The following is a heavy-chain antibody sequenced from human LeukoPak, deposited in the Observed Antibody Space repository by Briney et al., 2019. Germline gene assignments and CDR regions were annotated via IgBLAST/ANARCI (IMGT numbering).Heavy chain of an antibody. CDR2: ISSSGSTI. CDR3: ARNYDYSEYFDY. CDR1: GFTFSSYE. Sequence: GGSLRLSCAASGFTFSSYEMNWVRQAPGKGLEWVSYISSSGSTIYYADSVKGRFTISRDNAKNSLYLQMNSLRAEDTAVYYRARNYDYSEYFDYWGQGTLVTVSS. D-gene: IGHD4-11*01. V-gene: IGHV3-48*03. J-gene: IGHJ4*02.